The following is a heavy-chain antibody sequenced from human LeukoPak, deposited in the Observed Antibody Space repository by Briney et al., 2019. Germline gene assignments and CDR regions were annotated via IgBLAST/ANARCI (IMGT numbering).Heavy chain of an antibody. CDR1: GYTFTSYG. J-gene: IGHJ5*02. Sequence: ASVKVSCKASGYTFTSYGISWVRQAPGQGLEWMGWISAYNGNTNYAQKLQGRVTMTTDESTSTAYMELSSLRSEDTAVYYCARSLPVYGSGSYYPINWFDPWGQGTLVTVSS. CDR3: ARSLPVYGSGSYYPINWFDP. CDR2: ISAYNGNT. V-gene: IGHV1-18*01. D-gene: IGHD3-10*01.